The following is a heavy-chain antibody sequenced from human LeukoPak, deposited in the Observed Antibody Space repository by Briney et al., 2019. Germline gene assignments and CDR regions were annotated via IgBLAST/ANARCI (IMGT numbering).Heavy chain of an antibody. Sequence: SVKVSCKASGYTFTSYHMHWVRQAPGQGLEWMGGIIPIFGTANYAQKFQGRVTITADESTSTAYMELSSLRSEDTAVYYCARDSSSWPNWFDPWGQGTLVTVSS. CDR2: IIPIFGTA. CDR1: GYTFTSYH. J-gene: IGHJ5*02. D-gene: IGHD6-13*01. CDR3: ARDSSSWPNWFDP. V-gene: IGHV1-69*13.